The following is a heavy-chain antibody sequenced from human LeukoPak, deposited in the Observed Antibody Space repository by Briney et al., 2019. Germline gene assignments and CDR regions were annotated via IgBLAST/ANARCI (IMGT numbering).Heavy chain of an antibody. V-gene: IGHV1-46*03. Sequence: ASVKVSCKASGYTFTNYYMHWVRQAPGQGLEWMGIINPSGGSTSYAQKFQGRVTMTRDTSTSTVYMELSSLRSEDTAVYYCAREVVGATTKGAYDYWGQGTLVTVSS. D-gene: IGHD1-26*01. CDR1: GYTFTNYY. J-gene: IGHJ4*02. CDR3: AREVVGATTKGAYDY. CDR2: INPSGGST.